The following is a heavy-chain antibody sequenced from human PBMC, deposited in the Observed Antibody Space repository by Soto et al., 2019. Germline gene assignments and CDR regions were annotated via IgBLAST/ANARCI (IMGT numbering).Heavy chain of an antibody. CDR3: ARTTFECRGIGCRNYYYGLEV. D-gene: IGHD2-2*01. CDR1: GFTFSSYE. Sequence: PGGSLRLSCAASGFTFSSYEMNWVRQAPGKGLEWVSYIRSRGNTIYYADSVKGRFTISGDNAENSLYLQMNSLRAEDTAVYYCARTTFECRGIGCRNYYYGLEVWGRGTTVTVSS. CDR2: IRSRGNTI. V-gene: IGHV3-48*03. J-gene: IGHJ6*02.